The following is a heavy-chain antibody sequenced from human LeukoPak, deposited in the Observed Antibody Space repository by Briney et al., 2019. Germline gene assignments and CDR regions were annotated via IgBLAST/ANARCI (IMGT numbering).Heavy chain of an antibody. D-gene: IGHD2-21*02. CDR2: IIPILGIA. Sequence: ASVKVSCKASGGTFSSQAISWVRQAPGQGLEWMGRIIPILGIANYAQKFQGRVTITADKSTSTAYMELSSLRSEDTAVFYCAREYCGGDCYLNYYYYGKDVWGQGTTVTVSS. CDR3: AREYCGGDCYLNYYYYGKDV. V-gene: IGHV1-69*04. CDR1: GGTFSSQA. J-gene: IGHJ6*02.